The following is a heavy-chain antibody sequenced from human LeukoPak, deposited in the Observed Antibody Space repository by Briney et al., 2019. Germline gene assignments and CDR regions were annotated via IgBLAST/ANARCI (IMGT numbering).Heavy chain of an antibody. CDR2: INGGGVNT. CDR3: AKYKVVTAHPNQFDY. CDR1: GFTFSSYA. D-gene: IGHD2-21*02. Sequence: GGSLRLSCAASGFTFSSYAMSWVRQAPGKGLEWVSTINGGGVNTHYADSVKGRFTISRDNSKNTLYLQMNSLRAEDTAVYYCAKYKVVTAHPNQFDYWGQGTLVTVSS. J-gene: IGHJ4*02. V-gene: IGHV3-23*01.